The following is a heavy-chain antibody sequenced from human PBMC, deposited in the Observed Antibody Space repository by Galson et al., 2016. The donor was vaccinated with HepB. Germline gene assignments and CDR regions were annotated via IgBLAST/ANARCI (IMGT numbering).Heavy chain of an antibody. V-gene: IGHV1-46*01. D-gene: IGHD3-10*01. J-gene: IGHJ3*01. Sequence: SVKVSCKASGYIFTSYYIHWVRQAPGQGPEWMGIISPSGGRTHFAQKFQGRVNMTRDTSRSTVYMELSGLRSEDTGLYFCARDRGFNIGPLDVWGQGTMVTVSS. CDR2: ISPSGGRT. CDR1: GYIFTSYY. CDR3: ARDRGFNIGPLDV.